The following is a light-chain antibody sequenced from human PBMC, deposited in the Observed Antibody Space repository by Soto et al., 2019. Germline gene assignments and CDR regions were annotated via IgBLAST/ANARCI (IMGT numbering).Light chain of an antibody. CDR1: QNVNSNY. CDR2: GTS. Sequence: EIVLTQSPGTLSLSPGERATLSCRASQNVNSNYLARYQKKPGQAPRLVIYGTSRRATGIPERLSSSGSGTDFTLTISRLVPEDFTVDYCQQYGRSPGTFGQATNVEIK. J-gene: IGKJ1*01. CDR3: QQYGRSPGT. V-gene: IGKV3-20*01.